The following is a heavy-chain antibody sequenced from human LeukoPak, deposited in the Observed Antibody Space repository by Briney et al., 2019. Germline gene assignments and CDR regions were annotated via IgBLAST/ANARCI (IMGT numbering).Heavy chain of an antibody. CDR2: IYPGDSDT. CDR1: GCSFTSYW. CDR3: ARRHGDYVRY. D-gene: IGHD4-17*01. J-gene: IGHJ4*02. V-gene: IGHV5-51*01. Sequence: GGALEISCKGSGCSFTSYWIGWVRQMPGKGLEGMGIIYPGDSDTRYSPSFQGQVTISADKSISTAYLQWSSLKASDTAMYYCARRHGDYVRYWGQGTLVTVSS.